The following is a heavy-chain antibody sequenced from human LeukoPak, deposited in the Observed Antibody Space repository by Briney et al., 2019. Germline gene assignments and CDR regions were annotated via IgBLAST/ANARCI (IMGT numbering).Heavy chain of an antibody. V-gene: IGHV3-66*01. CDR1: GFIVSSDY. D-gene: IGHD5-18*01. J-gene: IGHJ4*02. CDR2: IYSGDRT. Sequence: GGSLRLSCAASGFIVSSDYMSWVRQCPGKGLEWVSVIYSGDRTYYADPVKGRLTISSDSSKNTLYLQTNSLRAEDTAVYYCARDGGYSYGYGFDYWGQGTLVTVSS. CDR3: ARDGGYSYGYGFDY.